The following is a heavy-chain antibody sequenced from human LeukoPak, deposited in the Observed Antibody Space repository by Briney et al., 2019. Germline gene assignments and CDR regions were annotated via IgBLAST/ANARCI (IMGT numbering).Heavy chain of an antibody. J-gene: IGHJ5*02. Sequence: PSETLSLTCTVSGGSISNSSYYWGRIRQPPGKGLEWIGSIYYSGSTYYNPSLKSRVTISVDTSKNQFSLKLSSVTAADTAMYYCARPPYCNGGSCYSGWSDPWGQGTLVTVSS. D-gene: IGHD2-15*01. CDR1: GGSISNSSYY. V-gene: IGHV4-39*01. CDR2: IYYSGST. CDR3: ARPPYCNGGSCYSGWSDP.